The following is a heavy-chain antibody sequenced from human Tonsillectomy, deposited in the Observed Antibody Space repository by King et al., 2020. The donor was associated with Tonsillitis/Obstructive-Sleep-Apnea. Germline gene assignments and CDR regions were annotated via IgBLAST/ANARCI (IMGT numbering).Heavy chain of an antibody. CDR2: INHSGST. CDR1: GGSFSGYY. D-gene: IGHD3-3*01. CDR3: ARRPHRITIFGVVTKKGGFEY. V-gene: IGHV4-34*01. J-gene: IGHJ4*02. Sequence: VQLQQWGAGLLKPSETLSLTCAVYGGSFSGYYWSWIRQPPGKGLEWIGEINHSGSTNYNPSLKSRVTISVDTSKNQFSLTLSSVTAADTAVYYCARRPHRITIFGVVTKKGGFEYWGQGTLVTVSS.